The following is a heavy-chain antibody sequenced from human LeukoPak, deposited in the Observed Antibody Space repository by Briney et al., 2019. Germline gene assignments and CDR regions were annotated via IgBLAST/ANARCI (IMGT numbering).Heavy chain of an antibody. CDR2: INHSGST. CDR1: GGSFSGYY. J-gene: IGHJ4*02. Sequence: PSETLSLTCAVYGGSFSGYYWSWIRQPPGKGLEWIGEINHSGSTNCNPSLKSRVTISVDTSKTQFSLKLSSVTAADTAVYYCARSDTIFDSSGLRPYFFDYWGQXTLVTVSS. CDR3: ARSDTIFDSSGLRPYFFDY. D-gene: IGHD3-22*01. V-gene: IGHV4-34*01.